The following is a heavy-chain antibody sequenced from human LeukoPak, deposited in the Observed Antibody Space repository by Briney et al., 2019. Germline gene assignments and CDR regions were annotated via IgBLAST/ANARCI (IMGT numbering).Heavy chain of an antibody. CDR1: GYTFTSYY. Sequence: GASVKVSCKASGYTFTSYYMHWVRQAPGQGLEWMGIINPSGSSTSYAQKFQGRVTMTRDTSTSTVYMELSSLRSEDTAVYYCAGRDYLIAVAGTTCAFDIWGQGTMVTVSS. J-gene: IGHJ3*02. CDR2: INPSGSST. D-gene: IGHD6-19*01. CDR3: AGRDYLIAVAGTTCAFDI. V-gene: IGHV1-46*01.